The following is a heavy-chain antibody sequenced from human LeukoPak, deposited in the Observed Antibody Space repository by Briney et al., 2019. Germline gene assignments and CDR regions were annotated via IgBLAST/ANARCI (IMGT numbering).Heavy chain of an antibody. Sequence: GGSLRLACAASGFTFSSYSMNWVRQAPGEGLEWVSSISSSSSYIYYADSVKGRFTISRDNAKNSLSLQMNSLRAEDTAVYYCARWVAATGTPFDYWGQGTLVTVSS. V-gene: IGHV3-21*01. CDR2: ISSSSSYI. D-gene: IGHD6-13*01. CDR1: GFTFSSYS. CDR3: ARWVAATGTPFDY. J-gene: IGHJ4*02.